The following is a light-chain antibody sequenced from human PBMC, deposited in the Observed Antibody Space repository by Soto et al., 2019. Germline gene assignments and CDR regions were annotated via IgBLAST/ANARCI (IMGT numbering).Light chain of an antibody. J-gene: IGKJ1*01. V-gene: IGKV1-6*01. CDR3: LQLYNYPRT. CDR1: QAISSD. Sequence: AIQMTQSPSSLSASVGDRVTITCRASQAISSDLAWYQQKPGMAPKFLIFAASNLQRGGPARFSGSGSGTDFTLTISSLQPEDFATYYCLQLYNYPRTFGQGTKV. CDR2: AAS.